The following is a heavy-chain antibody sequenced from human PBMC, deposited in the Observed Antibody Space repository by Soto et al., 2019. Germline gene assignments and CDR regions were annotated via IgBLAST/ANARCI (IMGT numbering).Heavy chain of an antibody. V-gene: IGHV4-30-4*01. CDR2: IYYSGST. CDR3: AREFLTTTVTTPYNWFDP. Sequence: SETLSLTCTVSGGSISSGDHFWSWIRQPPGKGLEWIGNIYYSGSTHYNPSLRSRLSISIDTSKNQFSLKLSSVTAADTAVYYCAREFLTTTVTTPYNWFDPWGQGTLVTVSS. D-gene: IGHD4-17*01. J-gene: IGHJ5*02. CDR1: GGSISSGDHF.